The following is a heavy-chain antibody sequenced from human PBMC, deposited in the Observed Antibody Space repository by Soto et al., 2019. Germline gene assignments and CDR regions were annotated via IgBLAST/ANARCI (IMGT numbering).Heavy chain of an antibody. CDR2: MNPNSGNT. CDR3: ARYYDFWAVYYGMDV. J-gene: IGHJ6*02. CDR1: GYTFTSYD. Sequence: QVQLVQSGAEVKKPGASVKVSCKASGYTFTSYDINWVRQATGQGLEWMGWMNPNSGNTGYAQKFQGRVTMTRNTSISTAYMELSSPRSEDTAVYYCARYYDFWAVYYGMDVWGQGTTVTVSS. D-gene: IGHD3-3*01. V-gene: IGHV1-8*01.